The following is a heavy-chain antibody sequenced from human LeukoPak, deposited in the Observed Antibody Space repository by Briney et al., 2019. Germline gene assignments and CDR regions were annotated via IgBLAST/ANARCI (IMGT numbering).Heavy chain of an antibody. J-gene: IGHJ1*01. V-gene: IGHV1-69*01. D-gene: IGHD3-22*01. CDR1: GGTFSSYA. CDR2: IIPIFGTA. CDR3: ARSYDSSGYYPRQYFQH. Sequence: GSSVKVSCKASGGTFSSYAISWVRQAPGQGLEWMGGIIPIFGTANYAQKFQGRVTIAADESTSTAYMELSSLRSEDTAVYYCARSYDSSGYYPRQYFQHWGQGTLVTVSS.